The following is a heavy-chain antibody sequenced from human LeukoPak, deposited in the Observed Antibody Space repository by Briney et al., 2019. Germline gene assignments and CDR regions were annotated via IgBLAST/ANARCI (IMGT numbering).Heavy chain of an antibody. D-gene: IGHD2-15*01. Sequence: GGSLRLSCAASGFTFSSYEMNWVRQAPGKGLEWVSYISSSGSTIYYAGSVKGRFTISRDNAKNSLYLQMNSLRAEDTAVYYCASQPLVVVVATDWFDPWGQGTLVTVSS. V-gene: IGHV3-48*03. CDR3: ASQPLVVVVATDWFDP. CDR1: GFTFSSYE. CDR2: ISSSGSTI. J-gene: IGHJ5*02.